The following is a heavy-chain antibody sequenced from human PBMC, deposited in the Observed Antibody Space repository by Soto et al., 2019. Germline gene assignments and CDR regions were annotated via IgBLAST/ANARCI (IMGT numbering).Heavy chain of an antibody. CDR1: GGTFSSYA. J-gene: IGHJ4*02. Sequence: ASVKVSCKASGGTFSSYAISRVRQAPGQGLEWMGGIIPIFGTANYAQKFQGRVTITADESTSTAYMELSSLRSEDTAVYYCARDEVVPHCSGGSCYSDTYVYWGQGTLVTVSS. CDR3: ARDEVVPHCSGGSCYSDTYVY. CDR2: IIPIFGTA. D-gene: IGHD2-15*01. V-gene: IGHV1-69*13.